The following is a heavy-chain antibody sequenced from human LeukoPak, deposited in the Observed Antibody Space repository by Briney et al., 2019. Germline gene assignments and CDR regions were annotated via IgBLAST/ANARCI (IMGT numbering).Heavy chain of an antibody. V-gene: IGHV1-2*06. CDR2: INPNSGGT. J-gene: IGHJ4*02. CDR3: AGDPTIVATSTGDY. CDR1: GYTFTGYY. Sequence: ASVKVSCKASGYTFTGYYMHWVRQAPGQGLEWMGRINPNSGGTNYAQKFQGRVTMTRDTSISTAYMELSRLRSDDTAVYYCAGDPTIVATSTGDYWGQGTLVTVSS. D-gene: IGHD5-12*01.